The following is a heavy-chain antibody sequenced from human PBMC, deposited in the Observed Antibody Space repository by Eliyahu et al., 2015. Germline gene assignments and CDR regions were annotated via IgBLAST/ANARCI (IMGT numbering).Heavy chain of an antibody. CDR2: IYHSGST. CDR3: ARGLVAGHIDY. J-gene: IGHJ4*02. D-gene: IGHD6-19*01. V-gene: IGHV4-30-2*01. CDR1: GGSVSSGGYS. Sequence: QLQLQESGSGLVKPSQTLSLTCAVSGGSVSSGGYSWSWLRQPPGEGLEWIGYIYHSGSTYYNPXLKSRVTISVDRSKNQFSLKLSSVTAADTAVYYCARGLVAGHIDYWGQGTLVTVSS.